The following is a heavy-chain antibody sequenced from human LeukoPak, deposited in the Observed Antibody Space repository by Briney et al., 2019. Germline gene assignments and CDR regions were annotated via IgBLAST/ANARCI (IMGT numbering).Heavy chain of an antibody. Sequence: AASVKVSCKASGYTFTSYGISWVRQAPGQGLEWMGWMNPNSGNTGYAQKFQGRVTMTRNTSISTAYMEVSSLRSEDTAVYYCARGHCSDGSCYSQFEFWGQGTLVTVSS. J-gene: IGHJ4*02. D-gene: IGHD2-15*01. CDR2: MNPNSGNT. V-gene: IGHV1-8*02. CDR3: ARGHCSDGSCYSQFEF. CDR1: GYTFTSYG.